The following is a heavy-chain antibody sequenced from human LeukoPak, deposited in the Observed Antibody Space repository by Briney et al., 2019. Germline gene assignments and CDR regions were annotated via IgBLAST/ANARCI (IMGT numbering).Heavy chain of an antibody. V-gene: IGHV4-34*01. CDR3: ARTTVTTFGSY. Sequence: SETLSLTCAVYGGSFSGYYWSWIRQPPGKGLEWIGEINHSGSANYNPSLKSRVTISVDTPKNQFSLKLSSVTAADTAVYYCARTTVTTFGSYWGQGTLVTVSS. CDR2: INHSGSA. J-gene: IGHJ4*02. D-gene: IGHD4-17*01. CDR1: GGSFSGYY.